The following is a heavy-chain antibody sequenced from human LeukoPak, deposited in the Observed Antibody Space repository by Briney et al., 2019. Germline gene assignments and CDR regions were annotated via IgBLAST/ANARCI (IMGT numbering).Heavy chain of an antibody. Sequence: GESLKISCKGSGYSFISYRISWVRQMPGKGLEWMGTIDPSDSYTNYSPSFQGHVTISTDESISTAYLQWSNLKASDTAIYYCATSMVRGVSKRGAFDIWGQGTRVTISS. V-gene: IGHV5-10-1*01. CDR2: IDPSDSYT. CDR3: ATSMVRGVSKRGAFDI. D-gene: IGHD3-10*01. CDR1: GYSFISYR. J-gene: IGHJ3*02.